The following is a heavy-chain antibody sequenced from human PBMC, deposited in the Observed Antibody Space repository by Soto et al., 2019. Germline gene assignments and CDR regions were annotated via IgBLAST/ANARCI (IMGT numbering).Heavy chain of an antibody. CDR2: INYTGST. Sequence: PSETLSLTCSVSGGSITSNSYYWGWIRQPPGKGLEWIGNINYTGSTYYNPSLQSRVTISVDTSKDQFSLKLSSVTAADTAVYYCARSYSSSWYYYYGMDVWGQGTTVTSP. CDR3: ARSYSSSWYYYYGMDV. J-gene: IGHJ6*02. CDR1: GGSITSNSYY. D-gene: IGHD6-13*01. V-gene: IGHV4-39*01.